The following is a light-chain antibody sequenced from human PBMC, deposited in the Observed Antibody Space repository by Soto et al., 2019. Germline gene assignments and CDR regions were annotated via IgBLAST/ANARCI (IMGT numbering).Light chain of an antibody. CDR2: EAS. V-gene: IGKV3-11*01. CDR1: QSVSSS. J-gene: IGKJ4*01. Sequence: EIVLTQSPATLSLSPGERATLSCRASQSVSSSLAWYQQKPGQAPSLLIYEASNRVTGIPARFSGSGSGTDFAITISSIEPEDFAVYYCQHRHDWPLTFGGGTKVEIK. CDR3: QHRHDWPLT.